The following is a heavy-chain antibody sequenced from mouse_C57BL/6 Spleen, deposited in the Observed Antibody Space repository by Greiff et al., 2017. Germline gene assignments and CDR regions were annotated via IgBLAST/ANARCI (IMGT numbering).Heavy chain of an antibody. CDR3: ARKSYGNYWFAY. V-gene: IGHV1-64*01. CDR1: GYTFTSYW. Sequence: VQLQQPGAELVKPGASVKLSCKASGYTFTSYWMHWVKQRPGQGLEWIGEILPGSGSTNYNEKFKGKATFTADTSSNTAYMQLSSLTTEDSAIYYCARKSYGNYWFAYWGQGTLVTVSA. J-gene: IGHJ3*01. CDR2: ILPGSGST. D-gene: IGHD2-1*01.